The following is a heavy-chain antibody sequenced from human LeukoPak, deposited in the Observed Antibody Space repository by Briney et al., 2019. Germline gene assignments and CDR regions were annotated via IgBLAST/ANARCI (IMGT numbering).Heavy chain of an antibody. D-gene: IGHD3-22*01. CDR1: GGTFSSYA. V-gene: IGHV1-69*13. J-gene: IGHJ4*02. Sequence: SVKASCKASGGTFSSYAISWVRQAPGQGLEWMGGIIPIFGTANYAQKFQGRVTITADESTSTAYMELSSLRSEDTAVYYCARDWFSDSSGYYPSPGFDYWGQGTLVTVSS. CDR2: IIPIFGTA. CDR3: ARDWFSDSSGYYPSPGFDY.